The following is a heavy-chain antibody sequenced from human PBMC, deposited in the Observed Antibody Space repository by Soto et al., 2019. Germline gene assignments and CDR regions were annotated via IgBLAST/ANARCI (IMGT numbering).Heavy chain of an antibody. CDR2: SIPVFRTI. V-gene: IGHV1-69*13. J-gene: IGHJ5*02. CDR3: ARDDYYHDSSGYPARWFDP. CDR1: GGTFSIYA. Sequence: SVKVSCKASGGTFSIYAIIWVRQAPGQGLEWMGGSIPVFRTIHSAQKFQGRITITADESTSTAYMELSSLTSEDTAVYYCARDDYYHDSSGYPARWFDPWGQGTLVTVSS. D-gene: IGHD3-22*01.